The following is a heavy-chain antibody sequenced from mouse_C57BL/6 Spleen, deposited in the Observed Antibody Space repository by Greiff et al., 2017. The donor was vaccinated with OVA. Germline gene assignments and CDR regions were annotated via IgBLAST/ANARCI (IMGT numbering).Heavy chain of an antibody. CDR2: IYPGSGST. J-gene: IGHJ2*01. D-gene: IGHD2-1*01. CDR3: ARTGIYYGNLRDY. V-gene: IGHV1-55*01. Sequence: QVQLQQPGAELVKPGASVKMSCKASGYTFTSYWITWVKQRPGQGLEWIGDIYPGSGSTNYNEKFKSKATLTVDTSSSTAYMQLSSLTSEDSAVYYCARTGIYYGNLRDYWGQGTTLTVSS. CDR1: GYTFTSYW.